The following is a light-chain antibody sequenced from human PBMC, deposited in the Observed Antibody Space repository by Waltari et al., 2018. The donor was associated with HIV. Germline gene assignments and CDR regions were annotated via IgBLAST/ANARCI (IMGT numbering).Light chain of an antibody. V-gene: IGKV3-20*01. J-gene: IGKJ2*01. CDR2: GAS. CDR1: QRVSSSY. CDR3: QQYGSSLMYT. Sequence: EIVLTQSPGTLSLSPGERAPLSCRASQRVSSSYLAGYQKKPGQAPRLLIYGASSRATGIPDRFSGSGSGTDFTLTISRLEPEDFAVYYCQQYGSSLMYTFGQGTKLEIK.